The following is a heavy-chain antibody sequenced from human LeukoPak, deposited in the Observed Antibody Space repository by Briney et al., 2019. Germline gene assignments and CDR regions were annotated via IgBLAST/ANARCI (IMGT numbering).Heavy chain of an antibody. CDR3: ASEVVGATSIVSDY. CDR2: IIPIFGTA. Sequence: SVKVSCKASGGTFSSYAISWVRQAPGQGLEWMGGIIPIFGTANYAQKFQGRVTITTDESTSTAYMELSSLRSEDTAVYYCASEVVGATSIVSDYWGQGTLVTVSS. CDR1: GGTFSSYA. V-gene: IGHV1-69*05. J-gene: IGHJ4*02. D-gene: IGHD1-26*01.